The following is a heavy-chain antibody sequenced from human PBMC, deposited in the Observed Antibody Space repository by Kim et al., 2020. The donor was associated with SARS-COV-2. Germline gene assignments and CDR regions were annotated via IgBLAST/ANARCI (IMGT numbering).Heavy chain of an antibody. V-gene: IGHV3-48*04. D-gene: IGHD2-2*01. CDR3: ASQEDRYCSSTSCYEYYYYGMDV. CDR2: ISSSSSTI. CDR1: GFTFSSYS. Sequence: GGSLRLSCAASGFTFSSYSMNWVRQAPGKGLERVSYISSSSSTIYYADSVKGRFTISRDNAKNSLYLQMNSLRAEDTAVYYCASQEDRYCSSTSCYEYYYYGMDVWGQGTTVTVSS. J-gene: IGHJ6*02.